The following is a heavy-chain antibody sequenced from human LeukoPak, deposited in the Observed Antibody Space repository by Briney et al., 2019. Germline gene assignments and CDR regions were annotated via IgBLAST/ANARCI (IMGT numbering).Heavy chain of an antibody. V-gene: IGHV3-7*01. D-gene: IGHD3-22*01. CDR2: IKQDGSEK. J-gene: IGHJ3*02. Sequence: GGSLRLSCAASGFTFSSYWMSWVRQAPGKGLEWVANIKQDGSEKYYVDSVKGRFTISRDNAKNSLYLQMNSLRAEDTAVYYCAREAPYYYDSSGYYSHDAFDIWGQGTMVTVSS. CDR3: AREAPYYYDSSGYYSHDAFDI. CDR1: GFTFSSYW.